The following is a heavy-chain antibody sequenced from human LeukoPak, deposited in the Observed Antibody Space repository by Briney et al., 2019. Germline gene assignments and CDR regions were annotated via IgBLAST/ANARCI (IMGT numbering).Heavy chain of an antibody. Sequence: GGSLRLSCAASGFTFSNAWMSWVRQAPGKGLEWVSAISGSGGSTYYADSVKGRFTISRDNSKNTLYLQMNSLRAEDTAVYYCAKDRTGTVYSSSDYWGQGTLVTVSS. CDR1: GFTFSNAW. J-gene: IGHJ4*02. D-gene: IGHD6-6*01. CDR3: AKDRTGTVYSSSDY. CDR2: ISGSGGST. V-gene: IGHV3-23*01.